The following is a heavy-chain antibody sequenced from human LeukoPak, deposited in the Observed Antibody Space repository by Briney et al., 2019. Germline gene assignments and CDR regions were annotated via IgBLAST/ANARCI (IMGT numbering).Heavy chain of an antibody. J-gene: IGHJ6*03. CDR3: AREEKQETFYFYYYMDV. Sequence: SETLSLTCTVSGGSISSYYWSWLRQPDGKGLEWIGRIYTSGSTNYNHSLTSRVTMSVDTSKNQFSLTLSSVTAAATAVSYYAREEKQETFYFYYYMDVWGKGTTVTVSS. CDR1: GGSISSYY. V-gene: IGHV4-4*07. CDR2: IYTSGST. D-gene: IGHD6-13*01.